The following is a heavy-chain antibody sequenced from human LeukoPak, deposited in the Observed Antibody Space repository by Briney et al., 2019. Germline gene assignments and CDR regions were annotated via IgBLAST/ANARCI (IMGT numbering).Heavy chain of an antibody. CDR1: GYSVSSGYC. J-gene: IGHJ3*02. CDR2: SYYSGST. D-gene: IGHD2-15*01. CDR3: ARHTPLYHYCSGGSCYYDAFDI. Sequence: PSETLSLTCTVSGYSVSSGYCWGWIRQPPGKGLEWIGSSYYSGSTYYNPSLKSRVTISVDTSKNQFSLKLSSVTAADTAVYYCARHTPLYHYCSGGSCYYDAFDIWGQGTMVTVSS. V-gene: IGHV4-38-2*02.